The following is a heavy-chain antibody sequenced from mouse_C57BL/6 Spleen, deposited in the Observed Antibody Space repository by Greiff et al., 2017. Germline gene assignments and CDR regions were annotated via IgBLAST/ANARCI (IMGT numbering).Heavy chain of an antibody. CDR3: ARGEGYDEYFDV. D-gene: IGHD2-2*01. CDR1: GYAFSSSW. V-gene: IGHV1-82*01. CDR2: IYPGDGDT. J-gene: IGHJ1*03. Sequence: QVQLQQSGPELVKPGASVKISCKASGYAFSSSWMNWVKQRPGKGLEWIGRIYPGDGDTNYNGKFKGKATLTADKSASTAYMQLSSLTSEDSAVYFCARGEGYDEYFDVWGTGTTVTVSS.